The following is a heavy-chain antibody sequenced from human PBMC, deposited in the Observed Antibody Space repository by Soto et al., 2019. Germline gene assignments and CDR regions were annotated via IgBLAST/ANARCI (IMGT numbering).Heavy chain of an antibody. D-gene: IGHD6-19*01. CDR1: GFTFNNKA. CDR3: AKGRAGHTSGAYY. CDR2: ISGVDNGA. V-gene: IGHV3-23*01. J-gene: IGHJ4*02. Sequence: EVQLLESGGGLVQPGGSLRLSCATSGFTFNNKAMNWVRQAPGKGLELVAVISGVDNGAYYAESVKGRFTISRDNSKNTVTLQMNNLRAEDTAVYYCAKGRAGHTSGAYYWGQGTLVTVSS.